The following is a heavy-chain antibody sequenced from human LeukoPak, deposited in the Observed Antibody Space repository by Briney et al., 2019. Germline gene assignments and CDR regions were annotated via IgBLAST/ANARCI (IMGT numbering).Heavy chain of an antibody. CDR1: GGSFSGYY. CDR3: ARGVVGATELGY. J-gene: IGHJ4*02. D-gene: IGHD1-26*01. CDR2: INHSGST. Sequence: SETLSLTCAVYGGSFSGYYWSWIRQPPGKGLEWIGEINHSGSTNYNPSLKSRVTISVDTSKNQFSLKLSSVTAADTAVYYCARGVVGATELGYWGQGTLVTVSS. V-gene: IGHV4-34*01.